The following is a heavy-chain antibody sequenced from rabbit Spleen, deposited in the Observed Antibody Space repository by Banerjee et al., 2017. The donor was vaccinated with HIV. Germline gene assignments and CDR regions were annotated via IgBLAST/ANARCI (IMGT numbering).Heavy chain of an antibody. V-gene: IGHV1S40*01. D-gene: IGHD2-1*01. CDR3: LRDRANIGGDYGPYYFDL. CDR2: ISDRSGRT. CDR1: GFSFSNSYY. Sequence: QSLEESGGDLVKPGASLTLTCTASGFSFSNSYYMCWVRQAPGKGPEWIACISDRSGRTDYASWVNGRFTISRHNAQNTLYLQLDSLTAADTATYFCLRDRANIGGDYGPYYFDLWGPGTLVTVS. J-gene: IGHJ4*01.